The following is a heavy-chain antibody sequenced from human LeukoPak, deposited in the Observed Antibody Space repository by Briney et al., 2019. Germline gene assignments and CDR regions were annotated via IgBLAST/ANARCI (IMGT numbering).Heavy chain of an antibody. Sequence: ASVKVSCKASGYTFTGYYMHWVRQAPGQGLEWMGWINPNSGGTNYAQKFQGRVTMTRDTSISTAYMELSRLRSDDTAVYYCASVYDILTGYAYYYGMVVWGQGTTVTVSS. CDR3: ASVYDILTGYAYYYGMVV. V-gene: IGHV1-2*02. D-gene: IGHD3-9*01. CDR2: INPNSGGT. CDR1: GYTFTGYY. J-gene: IGHJ6*02.